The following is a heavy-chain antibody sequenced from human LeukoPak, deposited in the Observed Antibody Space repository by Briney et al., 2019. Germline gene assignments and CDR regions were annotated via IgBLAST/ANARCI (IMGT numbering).Heavy chain of an antibody. Sequence: SETLSLTCTVSGGSISGSSYYWGWIRQPPGKGLEWIGSIYYSGSTYYNPSLKNRVTISVDTSKNQFSRQLNSVTATETAVYYCARHYVPWGQGTLVTVSS. V-gene: IGHV4-39*01. CDR1: GGSISGSSYY. D-gene: IGHD3-10*02. CDR2: IYYSGST. J-gene: IGHJ4*02. CDR3: ARHYVP.